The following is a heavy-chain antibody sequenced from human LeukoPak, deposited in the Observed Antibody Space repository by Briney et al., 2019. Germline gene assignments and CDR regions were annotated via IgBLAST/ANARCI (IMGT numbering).Heavy chain of an antibody. V-gene: IGHV3-23*01. CDR2: ISRSGGST. CDR3: AKRGYYDSSGYYAPDAFDI. CDR1: GFTFSSYA. D-gene: IGHD3-22*01. Sequence: GGSLRLSCAASGFTFSSYAMSWVRQAPGKGLEWVSAISRSGGSTYYADSTKGRFTISRDNSKNTLYLQMNSLRAEDTAVYYCAKRGYYDSSGYYAPDAFDIWGQGTMVTVSS. J-gene: IGHJ3*02.